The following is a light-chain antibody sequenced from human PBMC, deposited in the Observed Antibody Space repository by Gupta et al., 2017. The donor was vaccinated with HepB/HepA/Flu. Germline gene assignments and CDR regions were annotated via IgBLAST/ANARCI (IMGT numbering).Light chain of an antibody. CDR2: ENN. CDR3: GTWDSSLRVV. J-gene: IGLJ2*01. V-gene: IGLV1-51*02. Sequence: QSVLTQPPSVSAAPGQKVTISCSGSSSNTGNNYVSWYQQLPGTAPKLLIYENNKRPSGIPDRFSGSKSGTSATLGITGLQTGDEADDYCGTWDSSLRVVFGGGTKLTVL. CDR1: SSNTGNNY.